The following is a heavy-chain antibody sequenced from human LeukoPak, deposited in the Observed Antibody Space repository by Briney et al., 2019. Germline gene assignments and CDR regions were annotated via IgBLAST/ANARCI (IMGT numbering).Heavy chain of an antibody. Sequence: ASVKVSCKVSGYTLTESSMHWVRQAPGKGLEWMGGFDPEDGETIYAQKFQGRVTMTEDTSTDTAYMELSSLRSEDTAVYYCATGRYDSSGYYRYYFDYWGQGTLVTVSS. V-gene: IGHV1-24*01. D-gene: IGHD3-22*01. CDR3: ATGRYDSSGYYRYYFDY. J-gene: IGHJ4*02. CDR2: FDPEDGET. CDR1: GYTLTESS.